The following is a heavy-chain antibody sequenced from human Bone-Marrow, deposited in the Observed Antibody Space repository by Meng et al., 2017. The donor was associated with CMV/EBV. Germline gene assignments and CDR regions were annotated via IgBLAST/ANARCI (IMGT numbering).Heavy chain of an antibody. CDR1: GFIFRSYA. J-gene: IGHJ3*02. V-gene: IGHV3-30*04. D-gene: IGHD3-16*01. CDR3: ARVDGATTYTLYAFDI. CDR2: ISNDGTNK. Sequence: GGSLRLSCAASGFIFRSYAMHWVRQAPGKGLEWVAVISNDGTNKYYADSVKGRFTISRDNSKNTLYLQMNSLRAEDTAVYYCARVDGATTYTLYAFDIWGQGTRVTVSS.